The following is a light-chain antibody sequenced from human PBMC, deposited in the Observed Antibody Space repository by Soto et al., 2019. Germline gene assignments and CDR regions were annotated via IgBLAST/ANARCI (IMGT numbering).Light chain of an antibody. CDR1: SSDIGGYNY. J-gene: IGLJ1*01. CDR2: GVT. CDR3: TSYTSSSTYV. V-gene: IGLV2-14*01. Sequence: QSVLTQPASLSDSPGQSITISCAGTSSDIGGYNYVSWYQQHPDKAPKLMIYGVTNRPSGVSDRFSGSKSGNTASLTISGLQAEDEADYYCTSYTSSSTYVFGTGTKVTVL.